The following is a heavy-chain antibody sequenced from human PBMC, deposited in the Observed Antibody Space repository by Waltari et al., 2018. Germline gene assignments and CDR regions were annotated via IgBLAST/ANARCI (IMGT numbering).Heavy chain of an antibody. D-gene: IGHD3-9*01. Sequence: QVQLVQSGAEVKKPGSSVKVSCKASGVTFSSYAISWVRRGPGQGLEWMGGIIPILGIANYAQKFQGRVTITADESTSTAYMELSSLRSEDTAVYYCATPTTFILTGYYAFCYWGQGTLVTVSS. CDR1: GVTFSSYA. V-gene: IGHV1-69*04. J-gene: IGHJ4*02. CDR3: ATPTTFILTGYYAFCY. CDR2: IIPILGIA.